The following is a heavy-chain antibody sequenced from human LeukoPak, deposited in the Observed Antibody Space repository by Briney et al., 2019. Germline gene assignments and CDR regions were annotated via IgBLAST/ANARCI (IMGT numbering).Heavy chain of an antibody. CDR2: IYYSGST. J-gene: IGHJ5*02. Sequence: PSETLSLTCTVSGGSISSYYWSWIRQPPGKGLEWIGYIYYSGSTNYNPSLKSRVTIPVDTSKNQISLKLSSGTAADTAVYYCARGGFTFDPWGQGTLVTVSS. CDR3: ARGGFTFDP. CDR1: GGSISSYY. D-gene: IGHD1-26*01. V-gene: IGHV4-59*01.